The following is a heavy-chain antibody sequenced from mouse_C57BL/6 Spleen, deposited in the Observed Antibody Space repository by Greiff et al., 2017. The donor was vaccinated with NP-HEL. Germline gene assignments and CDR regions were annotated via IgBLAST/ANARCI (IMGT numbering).Heavy chain of an antibody. D-gene: IGHD2-4*01. J-gene: IGHJ2*01. Sequence: QVQLQQSGAELVRPGTSVKVSCKASGYAFTNYLIEWVKQRPGQGLAWIGVINSGSGGTNYNEKFKGKATLTADKSSSTAYMQLSSLTSEDSAVYFWARDGNYDYDDYWGQGTTLTVSS. CDR3: ARDGNYDYDDY. CDR1: GYAFTNYL. V-gene: IGHV1-54*01. CDR2: INSGSGGT.